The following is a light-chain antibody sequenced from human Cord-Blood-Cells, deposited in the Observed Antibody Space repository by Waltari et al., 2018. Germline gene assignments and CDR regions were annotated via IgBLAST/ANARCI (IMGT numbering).Light chain of an antibody. V-gene: IGLV1-40*01. J-gene: IGLJ3*02. CDR1: SSNTGAGYD. CDR3: QSYDSSLSGWV. CDR2: GNS. Sequence: QSVLTQPPSVSGAPGQRVTISCTGRSSNTGAGYDVHWYQPPPGTAPKLLIHGNSNRPSGFPDRFSGSKSGTSASLAITGLQAEDEADYYCQSYDSSLSGWVFGGGTKLTVL.